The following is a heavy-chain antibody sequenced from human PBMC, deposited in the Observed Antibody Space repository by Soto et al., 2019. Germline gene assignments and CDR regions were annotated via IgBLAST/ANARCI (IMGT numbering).Heavy chain of an antibody. J-gene: IGHJ6*02. CDR3: IQSRCGGDCLQSYASHYYYGMDV. CDR1: GFSLSTSGVG. D-gene: IGHD2-21*02. V-gene: IGHV2-5*02. CDR2: IYWDDDK. Sequence: QITLKESGPTLVKPTQTLTLTCTFSGFSLSTSGVGVGWIRQPPGKALERLALIYWDDDKRYSPSLRSRLTISQDTSKNPVVITMTNMDPVDTATYYCIQSRCGGDCLQSYASHYYYGMDVWGQGTTVAVSS.